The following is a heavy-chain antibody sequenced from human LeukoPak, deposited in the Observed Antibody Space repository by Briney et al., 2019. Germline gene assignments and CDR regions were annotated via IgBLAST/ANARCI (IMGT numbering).Heavy chain of an antibody. CDR1: GFTFSTYE. D-gene: IGHD2-15*01. J-gene: IGHJ2*01. CDR2: IGIADDL. V-gene: IGHV3-13*05. CDR3: YRAKVVAGTFWYLDL. Sequence: GGSLRLSCAASGFTFSTYEMHWVRQVTGKGLEGVSAIGIADDLYYPASLKGRFTITREDDKNSMYLQMSNLRVGDAAVYYFYRAKVVAGTFWYLDLSGRGTMVSVSS.